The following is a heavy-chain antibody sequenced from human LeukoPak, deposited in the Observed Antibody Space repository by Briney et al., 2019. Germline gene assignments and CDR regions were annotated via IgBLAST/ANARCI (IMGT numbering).Heavy chain of an antibody. CDR2: INAGNGNT. CDR1: GYTFTSYA. CDR3: ARDWHVVASAPDY. D-gene: IGHD2-15*01. V-gene: IGHV1-3*01. J-gene: IGHJ4*02. Sequence: ASVKVSCKASGYTFTSYAMHWVRQAPGQRLEWMGWINAGNGNTKYSQKFQGRVTITRVTSASTAYMELRSLRSEDTAVDYCARDWHVVASAPDYWGQGTLVTVSS.